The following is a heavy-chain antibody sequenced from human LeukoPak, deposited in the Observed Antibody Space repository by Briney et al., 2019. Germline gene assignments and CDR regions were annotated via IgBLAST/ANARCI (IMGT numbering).Heavy chain of an antibody. D-gene: IGHD6-13*01. CDR1: GFTFSSYS. CDR2: ISSSSSTI. J-gene: IGHJ3*02. CDR3: ARESSSSWWGDAFDI. V-gene: IGHV3-48*01. Sequence: PGGSLRLSCAASGFTFSSYSMNWVRQAPGKGLEWVSYISSSSSTIYYADSVKGRFTISRDNAKNSLYLQMNSLRAEDTAVYYCARESSSSWWGDAFDIWGQGTMVTVSS.